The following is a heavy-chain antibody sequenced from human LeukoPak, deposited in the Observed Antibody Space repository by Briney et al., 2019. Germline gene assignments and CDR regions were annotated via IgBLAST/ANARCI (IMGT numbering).Heavy chain of an antibody. J-gene: IGHJ2*01. Sequence: GGSLRLSCAASGFTFDDYAMHWVRQAPGKGLEWVSGISWNSGSIGYADSVKGRFTISRDNAKNSLYLQMNSLRAEDTALYYCAKDVGVGYIYGYGWYFDLWGRGTLVTVSS. D-gene: IGHD5-18*01. V-gene: IGHV3-9*01. CDR1: GFTFDDYA. CDR2: ISWNSGSI. CDR3: AKDVGVGYIYGYGWYFDL.